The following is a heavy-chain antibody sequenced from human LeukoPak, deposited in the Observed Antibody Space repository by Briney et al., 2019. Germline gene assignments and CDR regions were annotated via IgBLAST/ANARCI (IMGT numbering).Heavy chain of an antibody. CDR2: INPNSGGT. J-gene: IGHJ4*02. CDR1: GYTFTDYY. V-gene: IGHV1-2*02. Sequence: GASVKVSCKASGYTFTDYYIHWVRQAPGQGLEWMGWINPNSGGTNFAQKFQGRVTMTRDTSISTAYMELSRLRSDDTAVYYCARDISGSSYPYFDYWGQGTLVTVSS. CDR3: ARDISGSSYPYFDY. D-gene: IGHD1-26*01.